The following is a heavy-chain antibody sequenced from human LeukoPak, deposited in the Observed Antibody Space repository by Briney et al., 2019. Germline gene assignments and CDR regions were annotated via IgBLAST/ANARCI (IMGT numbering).Heavy chain of an antibody. CDR1: GYTFTNYG. CDR2: ISAYNGNT. D-gene: IGHD3-9*01. J-gene: IGHJ4*02. Sequence: ASVKVSCKASGYTFTNYGITWVRQAPGQGLEWLGWISAYNGNTNYAQKLQGRVTMTTDTSTNTAYMELRSLRSDDTAVYYCARYGLTGYFYYFDYWGQGTLVTVSS. CDR3: ARYGLTGYFYYFDY. V-gene: IGHV1-18*01.